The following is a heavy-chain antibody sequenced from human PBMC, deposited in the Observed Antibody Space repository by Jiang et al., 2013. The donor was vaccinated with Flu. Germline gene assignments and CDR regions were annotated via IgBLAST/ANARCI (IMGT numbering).Heavy chain of an antibody. J-gene: IGHJ4*02. CDR2: FDPEDGET. CDR1: GYTLTELS. V-gene: IGHV1-24*01. D-gene: IGHD3-16*01. Sequence: SVKVSCKVSGYTLTELSMHWVRQAPGKGLEWMGGFDPEDGETIYAQKFQGRVTMTEDTSTDTAYMELSSLRSEDTAVYYCATEYYDYVWGVALGSKYYFDYWGQGTLVTVSS. CDR3: ATEYYDYVWGVALGSKYYFDY.